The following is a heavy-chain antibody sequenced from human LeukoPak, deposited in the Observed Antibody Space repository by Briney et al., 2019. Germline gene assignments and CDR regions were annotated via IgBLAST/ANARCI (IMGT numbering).Heavy chain of an antibody. CDR2: INHSGST. CDR1: GGSFSGYY. CDR3: ARVRRAAIGRIIDY. V-gene: IGHV4-34*01. D-gene: IGHD2-2*01. Sequence: PSETLSLTCAVYGGSFSGYYWSWIRQPPGKGLEWIGEINHSGSTNYNPSLKSRVTISVDTSKNQFSLKLSSVTAADTAVYYCARVRRAAIGRIIDYWGQGTLVTVSS. J-gene: IGHJ4*02.